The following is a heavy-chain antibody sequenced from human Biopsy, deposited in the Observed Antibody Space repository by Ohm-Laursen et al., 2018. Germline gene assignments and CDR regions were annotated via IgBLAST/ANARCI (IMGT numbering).Heavy chain of an antibody. CDR3: VRGVDYYDPYHYYALDV. CDR1: GESFNGYY. J-gene: IGHJ6*02. Sequence: SETLSLTCAVYGESFNGYYWSWIRQTPGKGLEWIGEINHSGRTNYNPSLKGRFTISVDTSKNQFSLKVRSVTAADTAVYYCVRGVDYYDPYHYYALDVWGQGTTVTVSS. CDR2: INHSGRT. D-gene: IGHD3-22*01. V-gene: IGHV4-34*01.